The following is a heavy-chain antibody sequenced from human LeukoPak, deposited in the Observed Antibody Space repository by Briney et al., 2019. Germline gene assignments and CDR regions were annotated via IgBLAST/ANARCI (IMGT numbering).Heavy chain of an antibody. V-gene: IGHV3-30*18. CDR3: AKERAIGVNDAFDI. D-gene: IGHD2-8*01. CDR2: TSFNVDNK. J-gene: IGHJ3*02. CDR1: GFIFSNHG. Sequence: PGGSLRLSCAASGFIFSNHGMHWVRQAPGKGLEWVAVTSFNVDNKYYADSVKGRFTISRDNSKNTLYLQMNSLRPEDTAVYYCAKERAIGVNDAFDIWGQGTMVTVSS.